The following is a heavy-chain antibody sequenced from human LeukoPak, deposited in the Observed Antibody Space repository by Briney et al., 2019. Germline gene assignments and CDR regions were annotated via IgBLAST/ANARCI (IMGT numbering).Heavy chain of an antibody. V-gene: IGHV4-34*01. CDR3: ARGQVPAARGYNWFDP. CDR2: INARGDT. J-gene: IGHJ5*02. Sequence: SETLSLTCSVYGWSFNDYYWNWVRQPPGKGLEWIGEINARGDTNYNPSLKSRVTISVDSSKNQFSLTLTSMIAADTAIYYCARGQVPAARGYNWFDPWGQGTLVTVSS. CDR1: GWSFNDYY. D-gene: IGHD2-2*01.